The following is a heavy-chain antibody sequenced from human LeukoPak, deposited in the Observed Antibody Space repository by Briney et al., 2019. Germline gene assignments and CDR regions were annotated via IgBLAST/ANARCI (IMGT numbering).Heavy chain of an antibody. CDR3: AKDFKIHYYYMDV. CDR2: IRYDGSNK. Sequence: GGSLRLSCAASGFTFSSYGMHWVRQAPGKGLEWVAFIRYDGSNKYYADSVKGRFTISRDNSKNTLYLQMNSLRAEDTAVYYCAKDFKIHYYYMDVWGKGTTVTVSS. J-gene: IGHJ6*03. V-gene: IGHV3-30*02. CDR1: GFTFSSYG.